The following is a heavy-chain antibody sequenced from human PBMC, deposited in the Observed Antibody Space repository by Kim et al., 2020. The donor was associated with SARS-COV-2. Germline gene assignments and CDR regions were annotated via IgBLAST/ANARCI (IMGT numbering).Heavy chain of an antibody. Sequence: GGSLRLSCAASGFTFSSYGMHWVRQAPGKGLEWVAVIWYDGSNKYYADSVKGRFTISRDNSKNTLYLQMNSLRAEDTAVYYCARDGAARLFRRNYYYYGMDVWGQGTTVTVSS. CDR3: ARDGAARLFRRNYYYYGMDV. D-gene: IGHD6-6*01. CDR2: IWYDGSNK. V-gene: IGHV3-33*01. J-gene: IGHJ6*02. CDR1: GFTFSSYG.